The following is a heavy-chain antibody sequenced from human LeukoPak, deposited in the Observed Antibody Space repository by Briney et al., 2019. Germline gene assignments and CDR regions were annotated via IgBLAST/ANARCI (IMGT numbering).Heavy chain of an antibody. J-gene: IGHJ4*02. D-gene: IGHD2-15*01. CDR2: INHSGST. Sequence: SETLSLTCAVYGGSFSGYYWSWIRQPPGKGLEWIGEINHSGSTNYNPSLKSRVTISVDMSKNQFSLKLSSVTAADTAVYYCATGECSGGSCYSKRVLGYWGQGTLVTVSS. V-gene: IGHV4-34*01. CDR1: GGSFSGYY. CDR3: ATGECSGGSCYSKRVLGY.